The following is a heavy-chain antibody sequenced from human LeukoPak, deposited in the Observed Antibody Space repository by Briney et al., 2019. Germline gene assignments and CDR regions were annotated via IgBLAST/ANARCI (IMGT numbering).Heavy chain of an antibody. D-gene: IGHD2-8*01. CDR2: ISNNGATT. V-gene: IGHV3-64D*06. CDR1: GFTFTSYP. CDR3: VEDLKVDLYDYFDY. J-gene: IGHJ4*02. Sequence: GGSLRLSCSVSGFTFTSYPMHWVRQAPGKGPEFVSAISNNGATTYYADSVKGRFTISRDNSKNVLYLQMSRLRTDDTALYYCVEDLKVDLYDYFDYWGQGTLVTVSS.